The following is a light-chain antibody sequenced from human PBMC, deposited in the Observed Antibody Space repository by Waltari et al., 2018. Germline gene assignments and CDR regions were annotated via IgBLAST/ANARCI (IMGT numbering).Light chain of an antibody. CDR3: SSYTTSSTLV. CDR2: DLN. J-gene: IGLJ2*01. V-gene: IGLV2-14*03. CDR1: NSDIGGYNF. Sequence: QSALTQPASVSGSPGQSITISCTGSNSDIGGYNFVSWYQQHPGKAPKLMIYDLNKRPSWVSNRFSASKSDKTASLTISVLQAEDEANYYCSSYTTSSTLVFGGGTKVTVL.